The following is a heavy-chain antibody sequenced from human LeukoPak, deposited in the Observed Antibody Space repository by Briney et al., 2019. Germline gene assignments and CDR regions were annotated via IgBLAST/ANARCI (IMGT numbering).Heavy chain of an antibody. CDR3: ARARGYSSSWYRDYYYYGMDV. J-gene: IGHJ6*02. CDR2: GYHSGGT. CDR1: GDSISNGAFS. V-gene: IGHV4-30-2*01. Sequence: SETLSLTCAVSGDSISNGAFSWNWIRQPPGKGLEWIGFGYHSGGTYYNPSLKSRVTISVDTSKNQFSLKLSSVTAADTAVYYCARARGYSSSWYRDYYYYGMDVWGQGTTVTVSS. D-gene: IGHD6-13*01.